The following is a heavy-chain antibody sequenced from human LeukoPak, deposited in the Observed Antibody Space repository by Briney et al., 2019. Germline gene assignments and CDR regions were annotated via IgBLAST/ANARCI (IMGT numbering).Heavy chain of an antibody. CDR1: GFTFSSYA. V-gene: IGHV3-30-3*01. CDR2: ISYDGSNK. J-gene: IGHJ4*02. D-gene: IGHD1-26*01. Sequence: GGSLRLSCAASGFTFSSYAMHWVRQAPGKGLEWVAVISYDGSNKYYADSVKGRFTISRDNSKNTLYLQMNSLRAEDTAVYYCASPIVGAPYWGQGTLVTVSS. CDR3: ASPIVGAPY.